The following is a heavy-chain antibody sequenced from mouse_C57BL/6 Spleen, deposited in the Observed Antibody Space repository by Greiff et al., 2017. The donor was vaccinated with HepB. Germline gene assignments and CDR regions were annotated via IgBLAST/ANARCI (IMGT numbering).Heavy chain of an antibody. CDR2: IDPSDSYT. V-gene: IGHV1-50*01. J-gene: IGHJ2*01. CDR1: GYTFTSYW. CDR3: AGLGNSRFDC. Sequence: VQLQQPGAELVKPGASVKLSCKASGYTFTSYWMQWVKQRPGQGLEWIGEIDPSDSYTNYNQKFKGKATLTVDTSSSTAYMQLSSLTAEDSAVYYCAGLGNSRFDCWGQSITLTFSS.